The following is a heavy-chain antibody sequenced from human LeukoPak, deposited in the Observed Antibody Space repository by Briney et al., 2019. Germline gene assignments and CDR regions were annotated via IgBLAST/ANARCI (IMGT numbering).Heavy chain of an antibody. CDR2: ISGSGGST. Sequence: QPGGSLRLSCAASGFTFSSYSMSWVRQAPGKGLEWVSAISGSGGSTYYADSVKGRFTISRDNSKNTLYLQMNSLRAEDTAVYYCAKVVQRCSGGSCYSGEIDYWGQGTLVTVSS. CDR3: AKVVQRCSGGSCYSGEIDY. D-gene: IGHD2-15*01. J-gene: IGHJ4*02. CDR1: GFTFSSYS. V-gene: IGHV3-23*01.